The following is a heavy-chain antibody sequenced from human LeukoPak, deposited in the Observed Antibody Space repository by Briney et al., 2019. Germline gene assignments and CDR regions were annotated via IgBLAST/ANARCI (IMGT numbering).Heavy chain of an antibody. CDR1: GYTFTSYG. CDR2: ISAYNGNT. CDR3: ARGHTVTTYLDAFDI. J-gene: IGHJ3*02. D-gene: IGHD4-17*01. V-gene: IGHV1-18*01. Sequence: ASVKVSCKASGYTFTSYGISWVRQAPGQGIEWMGWISAYNGNTNYAQKLQGRVTMTTDTSTSTAYMELRSLRSDDTAVYYCARGHTVTTYLDAFDIWGQGTMVTVSS.